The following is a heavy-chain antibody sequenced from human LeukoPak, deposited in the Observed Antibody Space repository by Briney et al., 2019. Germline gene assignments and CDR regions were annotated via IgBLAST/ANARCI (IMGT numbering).Heavy chain of an antibody. D-gene: IGHD3-10*01. V-gene: IGHV4-59*02. J-gene: IGHJ4*02. CDR2: IYYTGT. CDR3: ARQDYGSGSYPFDY. Sequence: SETLSLTCTVSGGSVTDYYWSWIRQSPGKGLEWIGYIYYTGTSYNPSLKSRVTISADTSKNQFSLKLISVTAADTAVYYCARQDYGSGSYPFDYWGQGTLVTVSS. CDR1: GGSVTDYY.